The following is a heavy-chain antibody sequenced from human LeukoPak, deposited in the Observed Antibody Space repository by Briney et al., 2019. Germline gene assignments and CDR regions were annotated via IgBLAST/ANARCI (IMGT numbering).Heavy chain of an antibody. CDR2: IREDGNEK. Sequence: GGSLRLSCAASGFTFSRYWMSWVRQTTGEGLECVAKIREDGNEKFYVDSVKGRFTISRDNAKNSVYLQMNSLRVEDTAVYFCARDYIGGWNDHWGQGTLVTVSS. V-gene: IGHV3-7*01. CDR3: ARDYIGGWNDH. D-gene: IGHD3-16*01. CDR1: GFTFSRYW. J-gene: IGHJ4*02.